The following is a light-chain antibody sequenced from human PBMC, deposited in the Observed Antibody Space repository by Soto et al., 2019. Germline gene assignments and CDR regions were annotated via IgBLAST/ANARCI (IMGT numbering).Light chain of an antibody. CDR2: EVS. CDR1: SSDVGGYNY. Sequence: QSALTQPPSASGSPGQSVTISCIGTSSDVGGYNYVSWYQQHPGKAPKLMIYEVSKRPSGVPDRFSGSKSGNTASLIVSGLQAEDEADYYCSSYAASNNLGVFGGGTQLTVL. CDR3: SSYAASNNLGV. V-gene: IGLV2-8*01. J-gene: IGLJ2*01.